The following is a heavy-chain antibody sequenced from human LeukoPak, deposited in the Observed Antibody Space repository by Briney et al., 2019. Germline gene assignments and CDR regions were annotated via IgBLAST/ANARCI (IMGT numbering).Heavy chain of an antibody. J-gene: IGHJ3*02. Sequence: ASVKVSCKASGYTFTGYYMHWVRQAPGQGLEWMGWINPNSGGTNYAQKFQGRVTMTRDTSISTAYMELSRLRSEDTAVYYCARDIPGSSGHFNDAFDIWGQGTRVTVSS. V-gene: IGHV1-2*02. CDR1: GYTFTGYY. CDR2: INPNSGGT. D-gene: IGHD3-22*01. CDR3: ARDIPGSSGHFNDAFDI.